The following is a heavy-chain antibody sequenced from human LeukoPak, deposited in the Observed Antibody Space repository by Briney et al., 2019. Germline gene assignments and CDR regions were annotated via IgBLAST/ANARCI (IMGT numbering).Heavy chain of an antibody. CDR2: IYYSGRT. CDR3: ARGRWLPNAFDI. Sequence: SETLSLTCTVSGDSINSYYWNWIRPPPGKGLAWIGYIYYSGRTDYNPSLKSRVTLSVDTSKHQFSMKLKSVTAADTAVYFCARGRWLPNAFDIWGQGTMVTVFS. D-gene: IGHD5-24*01. CDR1: GDSINSYY. J-gene: IGHJ3*02. V-gene: IGHV4-59*01.